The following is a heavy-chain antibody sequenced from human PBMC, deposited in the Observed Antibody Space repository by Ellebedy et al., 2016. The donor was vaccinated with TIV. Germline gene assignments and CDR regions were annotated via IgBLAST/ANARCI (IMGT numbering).Heavy chain of an antibody. CDR1: GFTFSSYW. D-gene: IGHD2-2*01. CDR2: INSDGSNT. J-gene: IGHJ6*02. V-gene: IGHV3-74*01. Sequence: GESLKISCAASGFTFSSYWMHWVRQAPGKGLVWVSRINSDGSNTNYADSVKGRFTISRDNSKNTLYLQMNSLRAEDTAVYYCATGEYQKSYYYYGMDVWGQGTTVTVSS. CDR3: ATGEYQKSYYYYGMDV.